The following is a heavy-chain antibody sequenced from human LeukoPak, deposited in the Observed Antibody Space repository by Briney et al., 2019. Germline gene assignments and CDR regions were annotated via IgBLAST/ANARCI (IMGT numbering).Heavy chain of an antibody. CDR2: IRSKAYGGTT. D-gene: IGHD6-19*01. V-gene: IGHV3-49*04. CDR1: GFTFGDYA. J-gene: IGHJ4*02. CDR3: TRDSSGWSDY. Sequence: PGGSLRLSCTASGFTFGDYAMSWVRQAPGKGLEWVGFIRSKAYGGTTEYAASVKGRFTISRDDSKSIAYLQMNSLKTEDTAVYYCTRDSSGWSDYWGQGTLVTVSS.